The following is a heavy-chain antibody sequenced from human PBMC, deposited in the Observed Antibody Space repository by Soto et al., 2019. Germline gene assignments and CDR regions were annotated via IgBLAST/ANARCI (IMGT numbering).Heavy chain of an antibody. D-gene: IGHD2-15*01. CDR1: GFIFNEYG. CDR2: IWYDGSNK. CDR3: ARWGCSGSNCNLNQRSFDL. V-gene: IGHV3-33*01. Sequence: QVQLVESGGGVVQPGRSLRLSCAASGFIFNEYGMHWVRQAPGKGLEWVAVIWYDGSNKYYADSVRGRFNFSRDNSRNTMSLQMNSLRVEDTAIYYCARWGCSGSNCNLNQRSFDLWGQGTLVNVSS. J-gene: IGHJ4*02.